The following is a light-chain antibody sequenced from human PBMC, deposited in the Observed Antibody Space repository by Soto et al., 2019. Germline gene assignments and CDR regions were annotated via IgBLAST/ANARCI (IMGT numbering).Light chain of an antibody. J-gene: IGLJ2*01. V-gene: IGLV2-23*01. CDR2: EAS. CDR3: CSYGRSVV. Sequence: QSALTQPASVSGSPGQSITISCTGISNDVGTYNLVSWYQHHPGKAPKLIIYEASKRPSGVPNRFSGSKSGNTASLTISGLHAEDVADYYCCSYGRSVVFGGATKLTVL. CDR1: SNDVGTYNL.